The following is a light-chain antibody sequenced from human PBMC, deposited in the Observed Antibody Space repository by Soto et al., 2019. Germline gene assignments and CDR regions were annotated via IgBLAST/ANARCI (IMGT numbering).Light chain of an antibody. CDR3: QQTYSNPRT. CDR2: ASS. J-gene: IGKJ1*01. Sequence: DIQMPQSPSTLSASVGASAPITCRASQSISSWLAWYQQKPGKAPKLLIYASSNLHTGVPSRFSGSASGTDFTLTISSLQPEDSATYYCQQTYSNPRTFGQGNKVDIK. V-gene: IGKV1-39*01. CDR1: QSISSW.